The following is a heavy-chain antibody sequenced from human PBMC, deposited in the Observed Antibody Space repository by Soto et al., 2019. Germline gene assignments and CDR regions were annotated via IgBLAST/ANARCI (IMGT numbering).Heavy chain of an antibody. Sequence: GGSLRLSCAASGFTFSSYAMHWVRQAPGKGLEWVAVISYDGSNKYYADSVKGRFTISRDNSKNTLYLQMNSLRAEDTAVYYCARDGDYYGSGSYYTFLSWFDPWGQGTLVTVSS. D-gene: IGHD3-10*01. CDR1: GFTFSSYA. V-gene: IGHV3-30-3*01. CDR3: ARDGDYYGSGSYYTFLSWFDP. CDR2: ISYDGSNK. J-gene: IGHJ5*02.